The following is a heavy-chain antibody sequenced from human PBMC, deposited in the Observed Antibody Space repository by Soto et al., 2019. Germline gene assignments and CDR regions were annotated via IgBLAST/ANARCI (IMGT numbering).Heavy chain of an antibody. CDR3: ARVGNSGYDFRAYDI. CDR2: IYNSGST. J-gene: IGHJ3*02. V-gene: IGHV4-59*11. Sequence: QVQLQESGPGLVKPSETLSLTCTVSGGSINSHSWSWIRQPPGKGLEWIGDIYNSGSTNNNQFLKSRVTIYMDRSKNQFSLKLTSLTAADTAVYYCARVGNSGYDFRAYDIWGQGTMLSVSS. CDR1: GGSINSHS. D-gene: IGHD5-12*01.